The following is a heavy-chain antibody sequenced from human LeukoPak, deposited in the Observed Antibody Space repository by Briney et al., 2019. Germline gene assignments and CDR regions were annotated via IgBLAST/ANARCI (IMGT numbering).Heavy chain of an antibody. CDR1: GFTFSNYW. Sequence: PGGSLRLSCTASGFTFSNYWMSWVRQTPEKGLEWVANIKQDGSETMYVDSVKGRFTISRDNAQTSLYLQMSSLRAEDTAVYYCARDPYSSSWSYGMDVWGQGTTVTVSS. V-gene: IGHV3-7*05. D-gene: IGHD6-13*01. CDR3: ARDPYSSSWSYGMDV. J-gene: IGHJ6*02. CDR2: IKQDGSET.